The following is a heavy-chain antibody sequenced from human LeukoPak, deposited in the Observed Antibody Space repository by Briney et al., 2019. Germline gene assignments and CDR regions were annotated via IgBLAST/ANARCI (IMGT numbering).Heavy chain of an antibody. CDR3: AKASRVRGSSSWYADY. CDR1: GFTFDDYA. J-gene: IGHJ4*02. CDR2: ISWNSGSI. D-gene: IGHD6-13*01. Sequence: PGGSLRLSCAASGFTFDDYAMHWVRQAPGKGLEWVSCISWNSGSIGYADSVKGRFTISRDNAKNSLYLQMNSLRAEDTALYYCAKASRVRGSSSWYADYWGQGTLVTVSS. V-gene: IGHV3-9*01.